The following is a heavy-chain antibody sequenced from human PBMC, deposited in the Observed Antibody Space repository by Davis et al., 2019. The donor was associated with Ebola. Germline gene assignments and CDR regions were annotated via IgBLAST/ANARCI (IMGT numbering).Heavy chain of an antibody. CDR3: AREIRRFYYDFWSSESTPSYGMDV. Sequence: AASVKVSCKASGYTFTSYGISWVRQAPGQGLEWMGWISAYNGNTNYAQKLQGRVTMTQATSTSTAYLELRSLRTDDTAVYYCAREIRRFYYDFWSSESTPSYGMDVWGQGTTVTVSS. V-gene: IGHV1-18*01. CDR1: GYTFTSYG. J-gene: IGHJ6*02. CDR2: ISAYNGNT. D-gene: IGHD3-3*01.